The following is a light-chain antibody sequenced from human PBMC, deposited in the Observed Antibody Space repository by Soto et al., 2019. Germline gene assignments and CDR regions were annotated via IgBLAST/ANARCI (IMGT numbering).Light chain of an antibody. J-gene: IGKJ1*01. CDR1: QDIGTD. V-gene: IGKV1-17*02. CDR3: QQYNSLWT. Sequence: DIQMTQSPSSLSASVADRVTITCRASQDIGTDLGWYQQKPGKAPKLLIYDASSLESGVPSRSSGSGSGTEFILTISNLQPDDFATYYCQQYNSLWTCGQGTKGDI. CDR2: DAS.